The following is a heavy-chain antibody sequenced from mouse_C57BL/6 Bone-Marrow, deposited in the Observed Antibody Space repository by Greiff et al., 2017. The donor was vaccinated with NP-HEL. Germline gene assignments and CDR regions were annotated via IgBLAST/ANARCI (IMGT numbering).Heavy chain of an antibody. J-gene: IGHJ2*01. V-gene: IGHV1-54*01. CDR3: ARSYYYGSQYYFDY. CDR2: INPGSGGT. Sequence: QVHVKQSGAELVRPGTSVKVSCKASGYAFTNYLIEWVKQRPGQGLEWIGVINPGSGGTNYNEKFKGKATLTADKSSSTAYMQLSSLTSEDSAVYFCARSYYYGSQYYFDYWGQGTTLTVSS. CDR1: GYAFTNYL. D-gene: IGHD1-1*01.